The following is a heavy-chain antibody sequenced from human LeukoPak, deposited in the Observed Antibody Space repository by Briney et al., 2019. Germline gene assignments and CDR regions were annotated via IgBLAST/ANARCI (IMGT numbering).Heavy chain of an antibody. D-gene: IGHD1-26*01. CDR2: IYYSGST. CDR1: GGSISSSSYY. CDR3: AREVNRYEWDLRRGHFDY. J-gene: IGHJ4*02. Sequence: SETLSLTCTVSGGSISSSSYYWGWIRQPPGKGLEWIGSIYYSGSTNYNPSLKSRVTISVDTSKNQFSLKLSSVTAADTAVYYCAREVNRYEWDLRRGHFDYWGQGTLVTVSS. V-gene: IGHV4-39*07.